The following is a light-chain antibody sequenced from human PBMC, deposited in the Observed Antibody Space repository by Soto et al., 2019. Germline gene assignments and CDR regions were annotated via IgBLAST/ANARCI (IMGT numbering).Light chain of an antibody. CDR3: QQDGSSPLT. CDR2: GAA. CDR1: QSVRSSN. J-gene: IGKJ4*01. V-gene: IGKV3-20*01. Sequence: EIVMTQSPDTQYESPGEGDTLSGRASQSVRSSNIAWCQPTAGQAPRLLIYGAASRATGIPDRFSGGGSGTDVTLTISRLEPEDVAFEYCQQDGSSPLTFGGGTKV.